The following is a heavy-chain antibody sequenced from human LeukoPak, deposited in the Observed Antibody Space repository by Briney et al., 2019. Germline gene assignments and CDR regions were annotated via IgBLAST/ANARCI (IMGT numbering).Heavy chain of an antibody. CDR1: GFTLSDHY. D-gene: IGHD3-10*01. V-gene: IGHV3-11*01. J-gene: IGHJ6*02. CDR2: ISGSSGDI. Sequence: GGCLRLSCAASGFTLSDHYISWIRQPPGRGLEWVSYISGSSGDIYFADSVKGRFTISRDNARNLVYLQMGSLRAEDTALYYCARGHYGLDVWGQGTTVIVSS. CDR3: ARGHYGLDV.